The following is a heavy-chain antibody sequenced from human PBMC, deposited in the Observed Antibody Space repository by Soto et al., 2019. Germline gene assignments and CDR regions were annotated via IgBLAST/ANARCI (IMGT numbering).Heavy chain of an antibody. V-gene: IGHV4-34*01. CDR1: GGSFSGYY. J-gene: IGHJ5*02. CDR3: ARGVVKRSRGVIWTKGWFDT. CDR2: INHSGST. Sequence: QVQLQQWGAGLLKPSETLSLTCAVYGGSFSGYYWSWIRQPPGKGLEWIGEINHSGSTNYNPSPKSRVPRSEDTAKNQFSLKLSSVTAADTAVYYCARGVVKRSRGVIWTKGWFDTWGQGTLVTVSS. D-gene: IGHD3-10*01.